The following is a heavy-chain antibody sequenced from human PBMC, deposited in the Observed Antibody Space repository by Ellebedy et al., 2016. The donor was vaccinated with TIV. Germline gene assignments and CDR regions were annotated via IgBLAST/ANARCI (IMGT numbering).Heavy chain of an antibody. CDR2: INSDGSST. CDR1: GFAFSNYW. D-gene: IGHD3-22*01. CDR3: ARPRGDYYDSSGYHYNY. J-gene: IGHJ4*02. Sequence: GESLKISCAASGFAFSNYWMHWVRQAPGKGLVWVSRINSDGSSTSYADSVKGRFTISRDNAKNTLYLQMNSLRAEDTAVYYCARPRGDYYDSSGYHYNYWGQGTLVTVSS. V-gene: IGHV3-74*01.